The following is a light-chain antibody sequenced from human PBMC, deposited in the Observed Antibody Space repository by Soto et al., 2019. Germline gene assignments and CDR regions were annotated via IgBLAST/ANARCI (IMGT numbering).Light chain of an antibody. CDR3: QQYDNLPPYT. CDR1: QDISNY. J-gene: IGKJ2*01. CDR2: DAS. V-gene: IGKV1-33*01. Sequence: DIQMTQSPSSLSASVGDRVTITCQASQDISNYLNWYQQKPGKAPKLLIYDASNLETGVPSRFSGSGSATDFTFTISSLLAEDIATYYCQQYDNLPPYTFGQGTKLEIK.